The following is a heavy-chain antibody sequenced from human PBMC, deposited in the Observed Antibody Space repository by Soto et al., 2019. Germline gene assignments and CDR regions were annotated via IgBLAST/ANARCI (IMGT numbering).Heavy chain of an antibody. J-gene: IGHJ6*02. CDR3: ARQYCSGGSCLSRYYYYGMDV. CDR1: GGSISSSSYY. CDR2: IYYSGST. V-gene: IGHV4-39*01. D-gene: IGHD2-15*01. Sequence: QLQLQESGPGLVKPSETLSLTCTVSGGSISSSSYYWGWIRQPPGKGLEWIGSIYYSGSTYYNPSLKSRVTISVDTSKNQFSLKLSSVTAADTAVYYCARQYCSGGSCLSRYYYYGMDVWGQGTTVTVSS.